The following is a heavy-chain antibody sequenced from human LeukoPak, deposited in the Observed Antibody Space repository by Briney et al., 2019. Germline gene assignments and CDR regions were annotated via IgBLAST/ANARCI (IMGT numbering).Heavy chain of an antibody. CDR2: IYYSGST. J-gene: IGHJ6*02. CDR3: ARRVVETPYYYYYGMDV. CDR1: GGSISSSSYY. V-gene: IGHV4-39*01. D-gene: IGHD3-3*01. Sequence: PSETLSLTCTVSGGSISSSSYYWGWIRQPPGKGLEWIGSIYYSGSTYYNPSLKSRVTISVDTSKNQFSLKLSSVTAADTAVYYCARRVVETPYYYYYGMDVWGQGTTVTVSS.